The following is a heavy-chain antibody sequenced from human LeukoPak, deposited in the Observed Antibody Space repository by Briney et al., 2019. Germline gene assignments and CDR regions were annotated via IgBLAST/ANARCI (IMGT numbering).Heavy chain of an antibody. J-gene: IGHJ4*02. D-gene: IGHD6-13*01. Sequence: PGGSLRLSCAASGLTFSSYWMTWVRQAPGKGLEWVANIKQDGSEKYYVDSVKGRFTISRDNAKNTLYLQMNSLRAEDTALYYCAKDFSSSWYVGRSDYWGQGTLVTVSS. CDR3: AKDFSSSWYVGRSDY. CDR1: GLTFSSYW. CDR2: IKQDGSEK. V-gene: IGHV3-7*03.